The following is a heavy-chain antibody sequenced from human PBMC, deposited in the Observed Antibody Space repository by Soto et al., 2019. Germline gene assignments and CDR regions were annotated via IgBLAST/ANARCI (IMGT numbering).Heavy chain of an antibody. CDR2: INHSGST. CDR3: ARDNWFDP. J-gene: IGHJ5*02. V-gene: IGHV4-34*01. Sequence: QVQLQQWGAGLLKPSETLSLTCAVYGGSFSGYYWSWIRQPPGKGLEWIGEINHSGSTNYNPSLKSRVTISVDTSKNQFSLKLSSVTAADTAVYHCARDNWFDPWGQGTLVTVSS. CDR1: GGSFSGYY.